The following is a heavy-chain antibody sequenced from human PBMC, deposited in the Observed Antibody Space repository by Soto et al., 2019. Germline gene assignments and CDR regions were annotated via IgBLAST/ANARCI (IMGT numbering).Heavy chain of an antibody. CDR2: IDPSDSYT. J-gene: IGHJ6*02. CDR3: ESLSYDFWSGYPMDV. Sequence: GESLKISCKGSGYSFTSYWISWVRQMPGKGLEWMGRIDPSDSYTNYSPSFQGHVTISADKSISTAYLQWSSLKASDTAMYYCESLSYDFWSGYPMDVWGQGTTVTVSS. V-gene: IGHV5-10-1*01. CDR1: GYSFTSYW. D-gene: IGHD3-3*01.